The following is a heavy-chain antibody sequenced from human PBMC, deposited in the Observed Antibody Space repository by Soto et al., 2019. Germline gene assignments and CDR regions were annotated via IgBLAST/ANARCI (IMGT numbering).Heavy chain of an antibody. Sequence: QVQLQESGPGLVKPSQTLSLTCAVSGGSISSGHYYWSWIRQHPGKGLEWIGYIYYSGSTYYNPSLKSRVTISVDTSKNQFSLKLSSVTAADTAVYYCVRADGSGYYDYWGQGTLVTVSS. V-gene: IGHV4-31*11. CDR3: VRADGSGYYDY. J-gene: IGHJ4*02. D-gene: IGHD3-22*01. CDR1: GGSISSGHYY. CDR2: IYYSGST.